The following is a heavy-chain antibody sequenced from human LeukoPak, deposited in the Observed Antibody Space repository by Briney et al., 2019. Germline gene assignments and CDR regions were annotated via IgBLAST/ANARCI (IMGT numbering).Heavy chain of an antibody. J-gene: IGHJ4*02. CDR3: ARRMGTSGWLDY. CDR1: GGSISSYY. Sequence: SETLSLTCTVSGGSISSYYWTWIRQPPGKGLGLEWIGYIYYSGGTNYNPSLKSRVTISIDTSKNQVSLELSSVTAADTAVYYCARRMGTSGWLDYWGQGTLVTVSS. D-gene: IGHD6-19*01. V-gene: IGHV4-59*08. CDR2: IYYSGGT.